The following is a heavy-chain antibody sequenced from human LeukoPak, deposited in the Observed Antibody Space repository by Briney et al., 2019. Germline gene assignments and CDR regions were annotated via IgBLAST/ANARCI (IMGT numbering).Heavy chain of an antibody. Sequence: ASVKVSCKASGYTFTGYYMHWVRQAPGQGLEWMGWINPNSGGTNYAQKFQGRVTMTRDTSISTAYMELSRLRSDDTAVYYCAGGAYYDFWSGYSRSWVMDVWGKGTTVTVSS. J-gene: IGHJ6*03. CDR1: GYTFTGYY. D-gene: IGHD3-3*01. CDR2: INPNSGGT. V-gene: IGHV1-2*02. CDR3: AGGAYYDFWSGYSRSWVMDV.